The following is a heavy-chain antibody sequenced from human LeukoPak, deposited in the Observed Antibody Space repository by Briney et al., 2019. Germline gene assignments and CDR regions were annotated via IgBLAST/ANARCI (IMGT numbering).Heavy chain of an antibody. CDR2: IHNSGRT. V-gene: IGHV4-59*08. J-gene: IGHJ4*02. CDR3: ARHGTISSESYFDY. Sequence: SETLSLTCSVSGGSVSSYYWSWIRQSPRTGLEWIWYIHNSGRTNYNPSLKSRVTGFVDTSKNKVSLRLSSVTAADTAVYYCARHGTISSESYFDYWGQGALVTVSS. CDR1: GGSVSSYY. D-gene: IGHD1-14*01.